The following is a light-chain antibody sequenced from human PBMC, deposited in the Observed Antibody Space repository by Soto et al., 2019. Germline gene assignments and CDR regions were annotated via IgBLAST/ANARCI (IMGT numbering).Light chain of an antibody. V-gene: IGKV3-20*01. CDR3: QQYGCSPRT. Sequence: EIVLTQSPGTLSLSPGETATLSCRASQTVTSYFAWYQQKPGQAPRLLIYGASSRATGIPDRFSGSGSGTDFTVTIGGLETEDFAVYYCQQYGCSPRTFGQGTKVEIK. CDR1: QTVTSY. J-gene: IGKJ1*01. CDR2: GAS.